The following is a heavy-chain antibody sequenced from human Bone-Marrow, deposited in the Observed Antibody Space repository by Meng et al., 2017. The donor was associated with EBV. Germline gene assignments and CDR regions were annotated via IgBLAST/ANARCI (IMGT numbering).Heavy chain of an antibody. CDR2: ISYDGSNK. Sequence: QVQLVGSGXGVVQPGRXLRISCAASGFTFSSYGMHWVRQAPGKGLEWVAVISYDGSNKYYGDSVKGRFTISRDNSKNTLYLQMNSLRPEDTAVYYCAKTRGVKCSSTSCYDYFDYWGQGTLVTVSS. D-gene: IGHD2-2*01. CDR1: GFTFSSYG. V-gene: IGHV3-30*18. CDR3: AKTRGVKCSSTSCYDYFDY. J-gene: IGHJ4*02.